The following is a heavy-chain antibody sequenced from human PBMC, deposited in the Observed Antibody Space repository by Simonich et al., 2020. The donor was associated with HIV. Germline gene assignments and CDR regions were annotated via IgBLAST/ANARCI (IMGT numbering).Heavy chain of an antibody. CDR3: ARDGRYYGMDV. V-gene: IGHV7-4-1*02. CDR2: IHTNTGNP. CDR1: GYTFTTYT. J-gene: IGHJ6*02. Sequence: QLVQSGPEVKKPGASVKVSCKASGYTFTTYTMNWVRQAPGQGLEWIGWIHTNTGNPTDAQGLTGRFVFSLDTSVSTSYLQISSLKAEDTAVYYCARDGRYYGMDVWGQGTTVTVSS.